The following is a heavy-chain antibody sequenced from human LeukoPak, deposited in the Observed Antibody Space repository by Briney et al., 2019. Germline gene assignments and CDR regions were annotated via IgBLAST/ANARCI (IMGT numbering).Heavy chain of an antibody. V-gene: IGHV4-38-2*01. D-gene: IGHD5-18*01. J-gene: IGHJ4*02. CDR3: VGGSGYSGV. CDR1: GYSISSGYY. Sequence: SETLSLTRVLSGYSISSGYYWGWVRQPPGKGLEWIGSIYPGGNTYYNPSLKSRVTISVDTSRNQFSLKLSSVTAADTAVYYCVGGSGYSGVWGQGTLVTVSS. CDR2: IYPGGNT.